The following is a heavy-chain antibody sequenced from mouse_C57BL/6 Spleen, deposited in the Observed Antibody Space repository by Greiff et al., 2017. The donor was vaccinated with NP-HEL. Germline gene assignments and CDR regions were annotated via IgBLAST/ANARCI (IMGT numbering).Heavy chain of an antibody. D-gene: IGHD2-3*01. CDR3: ARYEGYFDY. CDR1: GYAFSSSW. V-gene: IGHV1-82*01. Sequence: VQLQQSGPELVKPGASVKISCKASGYAFSSSWMNWVKQRPGKGLEWIGRIYPGDGDTNYNGKFKGKATLTADKSSSTAYMQLSSLTSEDSAVYFCARYEGYFDYWGQSTTLTVSS. CDR2: IYPGDGDT. J-gene: IGHJ2*01.